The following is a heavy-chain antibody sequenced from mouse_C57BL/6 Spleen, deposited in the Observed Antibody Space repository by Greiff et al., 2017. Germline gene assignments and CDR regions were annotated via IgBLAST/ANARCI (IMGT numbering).Heavy chain of an antibody. D-gene: IGHD1-1*01. Sequence: EVQLQESGPELVKPGASVKISCKASGYSFTSYYMNWVKQSPEKSLEWIGEINPSTGGTNYNQKFKDKATLTVDKSSSTAYMQLKSLTSEDSAVYSCSRSCYSGSSPYWYFDDWGKGTTVTVSS. CDR3: SRSCYSGSSPYWYFDD. J-gene: IGHJ1*03. V-gene: IGHV1-42*01. CDR2: INPSTGGT. CDR1: GYSFTSYY.